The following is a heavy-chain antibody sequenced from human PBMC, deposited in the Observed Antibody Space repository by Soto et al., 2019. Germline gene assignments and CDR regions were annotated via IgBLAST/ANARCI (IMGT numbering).Heavy chain of an antibody. CDR3: AKDLVVVVTPATDC. D-gene: IGHD2-15*01. CDR1: GFIFTSYA. J-gene: IGHJ4*02. Sequence: EVQLLESGGGLVQPGGSLRLSCAASGFIFTSYAMSWVRQAPGKGLEWVSGISGTGASTYYADSVKGRFTISRDNSRNMVYLQMNSLRGEDTAIYYCAKDLVVVVTPATDCWGQGTLVAVSS. CDR2: ISGTGAST. V-gene: IGHV3-23*01.